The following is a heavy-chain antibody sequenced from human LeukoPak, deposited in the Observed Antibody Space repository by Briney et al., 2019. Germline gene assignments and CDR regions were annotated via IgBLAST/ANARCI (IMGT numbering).Heavy chain of an antibody. CDR1: GGSITHYY. CDR3: ATTTSGGDAFDI. Sequence: PSETLSLTCTVSGGSITHYYWTWIRQPPGKTLEWIGYSYYSGSTKYNPSLKSRVTISVDTSNNQFSLNLRSVTAADTAVYYCATTTSGGDAFDIWGQGTMGTISS. D-gene: IGHD1-26*01. V-gene: IGHV4-59*01. CDR2: SYYSGST. J-gene: IGHJ3*02.